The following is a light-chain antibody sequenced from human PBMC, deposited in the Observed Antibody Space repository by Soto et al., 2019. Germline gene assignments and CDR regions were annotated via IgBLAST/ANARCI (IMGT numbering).Light chain of an antibody. V-gene: IGKV3-15*01. CDR3: QXYNNWPRT. J-gene: IGKJ1*01. CDR1: QSVSSK. CDR2: GAS. Sequence: LMTQSPATLSLSPGERATLSCRASQSVSSKLAWYQQKPGQAPRLLIYGASTRATGIPERLSGSGSGTEFTLTISRLQSEDFAVYYCQXYNNWPRTFGQGTKVDIK.